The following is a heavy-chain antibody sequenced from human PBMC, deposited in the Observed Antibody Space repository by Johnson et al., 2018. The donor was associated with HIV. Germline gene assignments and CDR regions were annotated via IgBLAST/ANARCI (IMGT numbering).Heavy chain of an antibody. D-gene: IGHD3-22*01. J-gene: IGHJ3*02. V-gene: IGHV3-11*04. CDR3: ARDRGYWDAFEI. Sequence: QVQLVESGGGLVKPGGSLRLSCAASRFTFSDYYMSWIRQTPGKGLEWVSYISSSGGTIYYADSVKGRFSISRDNAKNSLDLQMNSLRAEGTAVYYCARDRGYWDAFEIWGQGTMVIVSS. CDR1: RFTFSDYY. CDR2: ISSSGGTI.